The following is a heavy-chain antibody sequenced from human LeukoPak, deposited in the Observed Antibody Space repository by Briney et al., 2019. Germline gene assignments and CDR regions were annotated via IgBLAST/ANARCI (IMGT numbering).Heavy chain of an antibody. J-gene: IGHJ3*02. CDR3: ARERSAILWFGGAPDAFDI. CDR2: ISYDGSNK. V-gene: IGHV3-30*03. D-gene: IGHD3-10*01. CDR1: GFTFSSYG. Sequence: GRSLRLSCAASGFTFSSYGMHWVRQAPGKGLEWVAVISYDGSNKYYADSVKGRFTISRDNAKNSLYLQMNSLRAEDTAVYYCARERSAILWFGGAPDAFDIWGQGTMVTVSS.